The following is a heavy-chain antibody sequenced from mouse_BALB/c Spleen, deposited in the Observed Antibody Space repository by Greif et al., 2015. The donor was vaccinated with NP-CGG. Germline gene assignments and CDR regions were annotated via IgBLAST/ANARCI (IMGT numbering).Heavy chain of an antibody. CDR1: GFSLTSYG. D-gene: IGHD1-1*01. CDR3: ARNYGGGYYYAMDY. Sequence: VKVVESGPGLVQPSQSLSITCTVSGFSLTSYGVHWVRQSPGKGLEWLGVIWSGGSTDYNAAFISRLSISKDNSKSQVFFKMNSLQANGTAIYYCARNYGGGYYYAMDYWGQGTSVTVSS. CDR2: IWSGGST. V-gene: IGHV2-2*02. J-gene: IGHJ4*01.